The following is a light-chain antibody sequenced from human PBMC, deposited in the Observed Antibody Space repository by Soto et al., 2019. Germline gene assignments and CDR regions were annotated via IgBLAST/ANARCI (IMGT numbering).Light chain of an antibody. CDR3: QEYGSAVT. V-gene: IGKV3-20*01. J-gene: IGKJ5*01. CDR1: QSVSSSY. Sequence: QSPGTQSLSPGERATLSCRASQSVSSSYLAWYQQKPGQAPRLLIYGASSRATGIPDRFSGSGSGTDFTLTISRLEPEDFEVYYCQEYGSAVTLGQGTRLEIK. CDR2: GAS.